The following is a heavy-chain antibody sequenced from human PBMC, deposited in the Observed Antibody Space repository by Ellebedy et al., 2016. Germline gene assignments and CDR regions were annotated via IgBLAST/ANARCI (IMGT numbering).Heavy chain of an antibody. V-gene: IGHV3-7*01. CDR1: GFTFTAYS. CDR2: IVRDGSDQ. D-gene: IGHD2-8*01. Sequence: GGSLRLSCAASGFTFTAYSMTWVRQAPGKGPEWVATIVRDGSDQYYVDSLKGRFTVSSDDAKNSVYLQLNSLRAEDSGIYYCARDTNGWSRDYWGQGTLVTVSS. CDR3: ARDTNGWSRDY. J-gene: IGHJ4*02.